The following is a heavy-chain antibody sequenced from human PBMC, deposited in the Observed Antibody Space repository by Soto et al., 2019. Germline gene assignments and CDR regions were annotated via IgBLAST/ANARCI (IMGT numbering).Heavy chain of an antibody. V-gene: IGHV1-8*01. CDR3: ARRKERSGPHYFDS. D-gene: IGHD1-1*01. CDR1: GYTFITYD. J-gene: IGHJ4*02. Sequence: QVQLVQSGAEVKKPGASVKVSCKASGYTFITYDINWVRQAPGQGLEWMGWMNPDNGNAGYAQKFQGRVTMTRNTSISTAYMELTSLKSNDTAVYFCARRKERSGPHYFDSWGQGTLVTVSS. CDR2: MNPDNGNA.